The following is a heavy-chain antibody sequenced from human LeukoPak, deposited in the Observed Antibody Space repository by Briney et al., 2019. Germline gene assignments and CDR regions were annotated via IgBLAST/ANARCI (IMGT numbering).Heavy chain of an antibody. CDR2: IYYSGST. J-gene: IGHJ4*02. CDR3: AREKRWLQLSYFDY. V-gene: IGHV4-59*01. Sequence: SETLSLTCTVSGGSISSYYWSWIRQPPGKGLEWIGYIYYSGSTNYNPSLKSRVTISVDTSKNQFSLKLSSVTAADTAVYYCAREKRWLQLSYFDYWGQGTLVTVSS. D-gene: IGHD5-24*01. CDR1: GGSISSYY.